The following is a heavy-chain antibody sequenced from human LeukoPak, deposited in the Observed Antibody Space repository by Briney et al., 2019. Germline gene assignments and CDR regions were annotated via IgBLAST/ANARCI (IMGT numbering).Heavy chain of an antibody. J-gene: IGHJ6*04. D-gene: IGHD6-13*01. CDR1: GFSFSSYE. CDR3: ARAQAGYSSSWDV. V-gene: IGHV3-48*01. Sequence: GGSLRLSCGASGFSFSSYEMNWVRQAPGKGLEWVSYISSSSSTIYYADSVKGRFTISRDNAKNSLYLQMNSLRAEDTAVYYCARAQAGYSSSWDVWGKGTTVTVSS. CDR2: ISSSSSTI.